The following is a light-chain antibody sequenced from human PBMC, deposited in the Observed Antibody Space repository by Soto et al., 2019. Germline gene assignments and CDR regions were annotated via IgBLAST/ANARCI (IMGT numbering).Light chain of an antibody. CDR1: QSVRTK. Sequence: IVLTQSAGTRALSAGGIATGSCRASQSVRTKLAWYQQKAGQAPRLLIYGASTRATGIPDRFSGSGSGTDFTLTISSLQPEDFATYYCQQSYSTLWTFGQGTKVDI. CDR2: GAS. J-gene: IGKJ1*01. V-gene: IGKV3-15*01. CDR3: QQSYSTLWT.